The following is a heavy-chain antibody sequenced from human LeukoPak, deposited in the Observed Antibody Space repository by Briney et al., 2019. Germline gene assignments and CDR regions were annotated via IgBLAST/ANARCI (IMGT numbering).Heavy chain of an antibody. V-gene: IGHV3-30*02. CDR2: IRYDGSNK. D-gene: IGHD5-12*01. CDR1: GFTFSSYG. Sequence: GGSLRLSCAASGFTFSSYGMHWVRQAPGKGLEWVAFIRYDGSNKYYADSVKGRFTISRDNSKNTLYLQMNSLRAEDTAVYYCAKDLVYSGYDYNQAGLESYAFDIWGQGTMVAVSS. CDR3: AKDLVYSGYDYNQAGLESYAFDI. J-gene: IGHJ3*02.